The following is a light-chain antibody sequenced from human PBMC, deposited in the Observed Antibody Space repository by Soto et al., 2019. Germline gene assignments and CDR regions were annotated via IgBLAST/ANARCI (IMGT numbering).Light chain of an antibody. CDR1: SSNIGAGYD. Sequence: QSVLTQPPSVSGAPGQRVTISCTGSSSNIGAGYDVHWYQQLPGTAPKLLIYDNSNRPSGVPDRFSGSKSGTSASLAITGLQAEDEADYYCASYTDYNPLVIFGGGTKLTVL. V-gene: IGLV1-40*01. CDR3: ASYTDYNPLVI. CDR2: DNS. J-gene: IGLJ2*01.